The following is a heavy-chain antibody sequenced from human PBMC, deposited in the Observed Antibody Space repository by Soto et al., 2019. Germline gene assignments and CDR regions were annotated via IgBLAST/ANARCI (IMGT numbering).Heavy chain of an antibody. Sequence: GGSLRLSCAASGFTFSSYSMNWVRQAPGKGLEWVSSISSSSSYIYYADSVKGRFTISRDNAKNSLYLQMNSLRAEDTAVYYCARSPIFCLYGMDVWGQGTTVTVSS. CDR1: GFTFSSYS. CDR3: ARSPIFCLYGMDV. CDR2: ISSSSSYI. D-gene: IGHD3-9*01. V-gene: IGHV3-21*01. J-gene: IGHJ6*02.